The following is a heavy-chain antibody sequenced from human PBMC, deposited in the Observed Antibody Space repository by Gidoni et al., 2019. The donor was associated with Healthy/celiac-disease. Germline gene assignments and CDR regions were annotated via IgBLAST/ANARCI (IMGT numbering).Heavy chain of an antibody. V-gene: IGHV4-34*01. CDR2: INHSGST. Sequence: QVQLQQWGAGLLKPSETLSLTCAVYGGSFSGYSWSWIRQPPGKGLEWIGEINHSGSTNYNPSLKSRVTISVDTSKNQFSLKLSSVTAADTAVYYCARGRWLVGGLFDYWGQGTLVTVSS. J-gene: IGHJ4*02. CDR3: ARGRWLVGGLFDY. D-gene: IGHD6-19*01. CDR1: GGSFSGYS.